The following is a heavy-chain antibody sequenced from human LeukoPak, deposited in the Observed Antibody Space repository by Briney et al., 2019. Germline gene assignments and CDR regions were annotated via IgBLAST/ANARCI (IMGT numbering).Heavy chain of an antibody. CDR2: IIPILGIA. CDR1: GGTFSSYA. V-gene: IGHV1-69*04. Sequence: SVKVSCKASGGTFSSYAISWVRQAPGQGLEWMGRIIPILGIANYAQKFQGRVTITADKSTSTAYMELSSLRSEDTAVYYCAREGRLVTFYYWGQGTLVTVSS. CDR3: AREGRLVTFYY. J-gene: IGHJ4*02. D-gene: IGHD3-9*01.